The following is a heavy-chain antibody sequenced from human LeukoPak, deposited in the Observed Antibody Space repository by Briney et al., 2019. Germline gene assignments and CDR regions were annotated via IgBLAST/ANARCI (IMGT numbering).Heavy chain of an antibody. CDR1: GGSMSSYY. CDR3: VRPLYSSGWYALDY. D-gene: IGHD6-19*01. J-gene: IGHJ4*02. V-gene: IGHV4-59*12. Sequence: PSETLSLTCTVSGGSMSSYYWSWIRQPPGKGLEWIGYIYYSGSTNYNPSLKSRVTISVDTSKNQFSLKLSSVTDADTAVYFLVRPLYSSGWYALDYWGQGTLVTVSS. CDR2: IYYSGST.